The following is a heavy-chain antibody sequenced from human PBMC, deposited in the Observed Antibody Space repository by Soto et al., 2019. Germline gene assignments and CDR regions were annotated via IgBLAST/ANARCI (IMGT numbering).Heavy chain of an antibody. D-gene: IGHD3-16*02. V-gene: IGHV3-48*01. CDR3: AKLGTARYDYVWGSYRQPPVYFDY. Sequence: GGSLRLSCAASGFTFSSYSFNWVRQAPGKGLEWLSYIGSSSTTIYYADSVKGRFIISRDNAKNSLYFQMNSLRAEDTAVYYCAKLGTARYDYVWGSYRQPPVYFDYWDQGTLVTVSS. CDR2: IGSSSTTI. J-gene: IGHJ4*02. CDR1: GFTFSSYS.